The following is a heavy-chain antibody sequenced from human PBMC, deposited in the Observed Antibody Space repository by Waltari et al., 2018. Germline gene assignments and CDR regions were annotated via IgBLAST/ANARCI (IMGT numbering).Heavy chain of an antibody. V-gene: IGHV4-61*01. D-gene: IGHD6-19*01. CDR1: GGSVSSGSYY. J-gene: IGHJ4*02. CDR2: IYYSGST. Sequence: QVQLQESGPGLVKPSETLSLTCTVSGGSVSSGSYYWSWIRQPPGKGLEWIGYIYYSGSTNYTPSLKSRVTISVDTSKNQFSLKLSSVTAADTAVYYCARERLGQSSFDYWGQGTLVTVSS. CDR3: ARERLGQSSFDY.